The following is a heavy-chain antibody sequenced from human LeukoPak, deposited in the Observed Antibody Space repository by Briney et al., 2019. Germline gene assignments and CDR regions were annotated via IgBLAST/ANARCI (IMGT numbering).Heavy chain of an antibody. CDR3: ATRRGDY. J-gene: IGHJ4*02. CDR1: GFTFSSYW. CDR2: IKEDGSEK. Sequence: GGSLRLSCAASGFTFSSYWMTWVRQAPGKGLEWVANIKEDGSEKFYVDSVRGRFTISRDNAKNSLYLEMNSLRAEDRAIYYCATRRGDYWGQGTLVTVSS. V-gene: IGHV3-7*01.